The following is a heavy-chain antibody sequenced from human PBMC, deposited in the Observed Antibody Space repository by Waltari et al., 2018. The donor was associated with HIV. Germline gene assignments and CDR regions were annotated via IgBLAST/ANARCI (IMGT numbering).Heavy chain of an antibody. CDR3: ASAAGYYDLWTGAPRSWLDS. D-gene: IGHD3-3*01. CDR2: IFYSGST. V-gene: IGHV4-39*07. Sequence: QLQLQESGPGLVKPSETLSLTRTVSGGPISRGNHYWGWIRQPPGKGLELIGTIFYSGSTCYNPSLESRVTISLATARNHFALKRRSVTASDTAGYYCASAAGYYDLWTGAPRSWLDSWGQGTLVTVSS. CDR1: GGPISRGNHY. J-gene: IGHJ5*01.